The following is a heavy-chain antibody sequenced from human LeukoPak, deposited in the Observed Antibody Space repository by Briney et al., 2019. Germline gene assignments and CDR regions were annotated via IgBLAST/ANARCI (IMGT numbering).Heavy chain of an antibody. CDR2: IFNGGST. CDR1: GFAVSSNH. Sequence: GGSLRLSCAASGFAVSSNHMSWVRQAPGKGLEWVSVIFNGGSTYYADSVKGRFTISRDNSKNTLYLQMNSLRAEDTAVYYCARPPSGDYYYYYMDVWGKGTTVTVSS. D-gene: IGHD4-17*01. CDR3: ARPPSGDYYYYYMDV. J-gene: IGHJ6*03. V-gene: IGHV3-53*01.